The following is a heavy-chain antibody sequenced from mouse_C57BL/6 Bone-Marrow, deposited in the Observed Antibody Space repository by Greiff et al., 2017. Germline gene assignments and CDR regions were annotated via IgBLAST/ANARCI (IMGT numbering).Heavy chain of an antibody. D-gene: IGHD1-1*01. V-gene: IGHV1-61*01. CDR1: GYTFTSYW. CDR2: IYPSDSET. Sequence: VKLQQPGAELVRPGSSVKLSCKASGYTFTSYWMDWVKQRPGQGLEWIGNIYPSDSETHYNQKFKDKATLTVDKSSSTAYMQLSSLTSEDSAVYYCAREFYYGSSYPHWYFDVWGTGTTVTVSS. CDR3: AREFYYGSSYPHWYFDV. J-gene: IGHJ1*03.